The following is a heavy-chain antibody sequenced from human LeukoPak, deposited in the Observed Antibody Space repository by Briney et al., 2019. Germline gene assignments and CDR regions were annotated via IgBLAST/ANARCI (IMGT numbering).Heavy chain of an antibody. CDR2: IKQDGSEK. Sequence: GGSLRLSCAASGFTFSSYWMSWVRQAPGKGLEWVANIKQDGSEKYYVDSVKGRFTISRDNAKNSLYLQMNSLRAEDTALYHCARAYGSGSYYWFDPWGQGTLVTVSS. CDR1: GFTFSSYW. V-gene: IGHV3-7*03. D-gene: IGHD3-10*01. CDR3: ARAYGSGSYYWFDP. J-gene: IGHJ5*02.